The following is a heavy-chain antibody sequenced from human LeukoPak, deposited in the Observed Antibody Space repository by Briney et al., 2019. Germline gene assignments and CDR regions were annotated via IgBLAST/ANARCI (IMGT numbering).Heavy chain of an antibody. CDR1: GGSMSRYY. D-gene: IGHD5-12*01. CDR2: FYSSGST. Sequence: PETQSLICTVSGGSMSRYYWSWIRQPAGKGLEWIGRFYSSGSTNYNSSLKSRIIMSIDTSKNQFSLKLSSVTAADTAVYYCARTKGGYEFLLDYWGQGTLATVSS. J-gene: IGHJ4*02. V-gene: IGHV4-4*07. CDR3: ARTKGGYEFLLDY.